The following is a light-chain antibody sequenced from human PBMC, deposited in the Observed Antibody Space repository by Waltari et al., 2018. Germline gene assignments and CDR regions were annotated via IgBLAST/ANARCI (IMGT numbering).Light chain of an antibody. Sequence: DIQMTQSPSSLSASVGDRVTITCWAGQSISVYLNWYQQRPGKAPKLLIYDASTLQSGVPSRFSGSGSGTYFTLTISSLQPEDFSTYYCQQSYSTPATFGQGTRLEIK. CDR3: QQSYSTPAT. V-gene: IGKV1-39*01. J-gene: IGKJ5*01. CDR1: QSISVY. CDR2: DAS.